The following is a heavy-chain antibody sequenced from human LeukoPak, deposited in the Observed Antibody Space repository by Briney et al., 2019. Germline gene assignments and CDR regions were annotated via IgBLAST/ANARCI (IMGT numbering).Heavy chain of an antibody. CDR1: GFTFSSSA. Sequence: GGSLRLSCTASGFTFSSSAMHWVRQAPGKGLEWVSLITNSGVTTHYADSVKGRFTISRDNSRSTLYLQLNSLRADDTALYYCAKARLYCSSGTCSDHPATLTGMDVWGQGTTVTVSS. CDR3: AKARLYCSSGTCSDHPATLTGMDV. V-gene: IGHV3-23*01. J-gene: IGHJ6*02. CDR2: ITNSGVTT. D-gene: IGHD2-15*01.